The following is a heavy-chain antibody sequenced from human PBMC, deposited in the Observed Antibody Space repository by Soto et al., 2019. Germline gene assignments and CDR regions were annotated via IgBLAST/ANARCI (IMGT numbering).Heavy chain of an antibody. CDR2: IKSKSDGETA. Sequence: YLRLSCASSVLTFSNVLMTWVRQAPGKGLGWVGRIKSKSDGETADVAAPVKARFTISRDDSKNTVFLEMNSLKSEDTALYYCAITAMINRDSSTSFDYWGRGTQVTVSS. J-gene: IGHJ4*02. CDR3: AITAMINRDSSTSFDY. V-gene: IGHV3-15*01. CDR1: VLTFSNVL. D-gene: IGHD5-18*01.